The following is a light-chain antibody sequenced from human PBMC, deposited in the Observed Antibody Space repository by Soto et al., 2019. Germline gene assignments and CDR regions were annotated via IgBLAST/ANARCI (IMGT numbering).Light chain of an antibody. CDR1: SSDVGAYNY. CDR2: DVA. CDR3: CSYAGGYTHL. Sequence: QSVLTQPPSASGSPGQSVTISCTGTSSDVGAYNYVSWYQQHPGRPPKLMIYDVARWPSGVPDRFSGSKSGNTASLTISGLQAEDEADYFCCSYAGGYTHLFGTGTKLTFL. V-gene: IGLV2-11*01. J-gene: IGLJ1*01.